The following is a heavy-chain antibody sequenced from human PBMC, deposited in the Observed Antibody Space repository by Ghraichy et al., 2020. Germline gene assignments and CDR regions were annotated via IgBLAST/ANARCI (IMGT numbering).Heavy chain of an antibody. CDR2: INSGGHTT. D-gene: IGHD1-20*01. CDR1: GFSFRSYW. J-gene: IGHJ5*02. Sequence: GESLNISCAASGFSFRSYWMHWVRQAPGKGLVWVSRINSGGHTTNYADSVKGRFTISRDNAKNTLYLQMNSLRAEDTAVYYCARPNWNDVSAFDPWGQGTLVTVSS. CDR3: ARPNWNDVSAFDP. V-gene: IGHV3-74*01.